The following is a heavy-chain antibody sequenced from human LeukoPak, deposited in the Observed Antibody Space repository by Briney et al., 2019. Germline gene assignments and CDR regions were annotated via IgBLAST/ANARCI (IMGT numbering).Heavy chain of an antibody. CDR3: AKYTRVASLFDY. V-gene: IGHV3-23*01. Sequence: GGSLRLSCAASGFTFSSYAMSWVRQAPGKGLEWVSAISGSGGSTYYADSVKGRFNISRDNSKNTLYLQMNSLRAEDTAVYYCAKYTRVASLFDYWGQGTLVTVSS. CDR2: ISGSGGST. J-gene: IGHJ4*02. D-gene: IGHD2-15*01. CDR1: GFTFSSYA.